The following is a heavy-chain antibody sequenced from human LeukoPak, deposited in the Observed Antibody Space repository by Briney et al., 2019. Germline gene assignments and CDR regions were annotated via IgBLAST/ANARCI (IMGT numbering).Heavy chain of an antibody. CDR3: ARGQYSSGWYEEDDYYYGMDV. Sequence: PGGSLRLSCAASGFTFSSYEMNGVRQAPGKGLEWVSYISSSGSTIYYADSVKGRFTISRDNAKNSLYLQMNSLRAEDTAVYYCARGQYSSGWYEEDDYYYGMDVWGKGTTVTVSS. J-gene: IGHJ6*04. V-gene: IGHV3-48*03. D-gene: IGHD6-19*01. CDR1: GFTFSSYE. CDR2: ISSSGSTI.